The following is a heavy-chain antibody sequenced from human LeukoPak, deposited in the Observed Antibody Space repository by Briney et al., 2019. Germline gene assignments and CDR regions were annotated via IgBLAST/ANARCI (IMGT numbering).Heavy chain of an antibody. Sequence: GGSLRLSCAASGFTFSSYGMHWVRQAPGKGLEWVAVIWYDGSNKYYADPVKGRFTISRDNSKNTLYLQMNSLRAEDTAVYYCARDQRLGYYYYGMDVWGQGTTVTVSS. D-gene: IGHD6-25*01. CDR3: ARDQRLGYYYYGMDV. V-gene: IGHV3-33*01. J-gene: IGHJ6*02. CDR2: IWYDGSNK. CDR1: GFTFSSYG.